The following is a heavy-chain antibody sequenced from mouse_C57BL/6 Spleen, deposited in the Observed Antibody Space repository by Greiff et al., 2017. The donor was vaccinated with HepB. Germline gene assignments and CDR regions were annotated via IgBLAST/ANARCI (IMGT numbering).Heavy chain of an antibody. V-gene: IGHV14-1*01. Sequence: DVQLQESGAELVRPGASVKLSCTASGFNIKDYYMHWVKQRPEQGLEWIGRIDPEDGDTEYAPKFQGKATMTAATSSNTAYLQLSSLTSEDTAVYYCTTRTVVATDYFDYWGQGTTLTVSS. CDR2: IDPEDGDT. CDR3: TTRTVVATDYFDY. J-gene: IGHJ2*01. D-gene: IGHD1-1*01. CDR1: GFNIKDYY.